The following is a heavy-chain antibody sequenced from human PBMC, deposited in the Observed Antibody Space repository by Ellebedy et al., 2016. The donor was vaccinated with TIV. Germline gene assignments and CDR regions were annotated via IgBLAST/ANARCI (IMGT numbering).Heavy chain of an antibody. J-gene: IGHJ4*02. D-gene: IGHD6-19*01. CDR2: ISGSGGST. V-gene: IGHV3-23*01. Sequence: GESLKISCAASGFTFSSYAMSWVRQAPGKGLEWVSAISGSGGSTYYADSVKGRFTISRDNSKNTLYLQMNSLRAEDTAVYYCAKDLDITVAGTFDYWGQGTLVTVSS. CDR1: GFTFSSYA. CDR3: AKDLDITVAGTFDY.